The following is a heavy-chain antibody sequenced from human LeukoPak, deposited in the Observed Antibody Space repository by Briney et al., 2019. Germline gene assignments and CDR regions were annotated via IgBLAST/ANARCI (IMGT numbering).Heavy chain of an antibody. CDR1: GYTFTGYY. D-gene: IGHD6-13*01. J-gene: IGHJ4*02. V-gene: IGHV1-2*02. Sequence: GASVTVSCTASGYTFTGYYMHWVRQAPGQGLEWMGWINPNSGGTNYAQTFQGRVTMTRDTSISTAYMELSRLRSDDTAVYYCARRKRSSWMDYWGQGTLVTVSS. CDR3: ARRKRSSWMDY. CDR2: INPNSGGT.